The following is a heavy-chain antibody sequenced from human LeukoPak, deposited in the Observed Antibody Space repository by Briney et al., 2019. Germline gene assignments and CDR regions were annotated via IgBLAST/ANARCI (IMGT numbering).Heavy chain of an antibody. J-gene: IGHJ4*02. CDR2: IIPIFGTE. CDR3: ARVRRGVYYFDY. CDR1: GGAFSSYA. V-gene: IGHV1-69*13. Sequence: ASVKVSCKASGGAFSSYAISWVRQAPGQGLEWMGGIIPIFGTENYAQQFQSRVTITADESTSTAYMELSSLRSEDTAVYYCARVRRGVYYFDYWGQGTLVIVSS. D-gene: IGHD3-10*01.